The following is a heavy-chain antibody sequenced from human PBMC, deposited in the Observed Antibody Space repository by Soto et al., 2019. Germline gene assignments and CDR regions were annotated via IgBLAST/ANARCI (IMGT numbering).Heavy chain of an antibody. D-gene: IGHD3-10*01. J-gene: IGHJ6*02. V-gene: IGHV4-59*08. Sequence: QVQLQESGPGLVKPSETLSLTCTVSGGSITNYYCSWFRQPPGKGLEWIGYIQYNGYSAYNLSLKMRLTMSMDTSTTPFSLMLESVTATDTAVYYCSIHGFGRLHRLVDVWGQGTTVIVSS. CDR2: IQYNGYS. CDR3: SIHGFGRLHRLVDV. CDR1: GGSITNYY.